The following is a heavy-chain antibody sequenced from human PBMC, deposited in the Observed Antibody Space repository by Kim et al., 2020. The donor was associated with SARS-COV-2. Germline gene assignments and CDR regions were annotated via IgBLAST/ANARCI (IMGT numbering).Heavy chain of an antibody. J-gene: IGHJ5*02. D-gene: IGHD3-22*01. CDR1: GYTFTSYA. Sequence: ASVKVSCKASGYTFTSYAMNWVRQAPGQGLEWMGWINTNTGNPTYAQGFTGRFVFSLDTSVSTAYLQISSLKAEDTAVYYCAKTSTFIFHDYYDSSGPLFDPWGQGTLVTVSS. V-gene: IGHV7-4-1*02. CDR3: AKTSTFIFHDYYDSSGPLFDP. CDR2: INTNTGNP.